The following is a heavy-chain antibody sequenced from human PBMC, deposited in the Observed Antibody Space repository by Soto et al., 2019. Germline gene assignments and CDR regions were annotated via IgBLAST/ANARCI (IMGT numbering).Heavy chain of an antibody. V-gene: IGHV3-33*01. D-gene: IGHD6-19*01. CDR2: IWYDGSNK. CDR3: ARDQTYSSDPIDY. Sequence: QVQLVESGGGVVQPGRSLRLSCAASGFTFSSYGMHWVRQAPGKGLEWVAVIWYDGSNKYYADSVKGRFTIARDNSKNTLYLQMNSLRAEDTAVYYCARDQTYSSDPIDYWGQGTLVTVSS. J-gene: IGHJ4*02. CDR1: GFTFSSYG.